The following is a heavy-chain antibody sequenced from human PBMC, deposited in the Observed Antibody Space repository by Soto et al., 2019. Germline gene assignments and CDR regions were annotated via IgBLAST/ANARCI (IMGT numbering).Heavy chain of an antibody. CDR2: INTDGSGT. Sequence: EVQLVESGGGLVQPGGSLRLSCVGSGFTFSRYWMHWVRQAPGKGLMWVARINTDGSGTTYADSVKGRFTISRDNAKNKLYLEMNSLRAEDTAVYYCAIPLGSSNAASDYWGQGTLVTVSS. V-gene: IGHV3-74*01. D-gene: IGHD2-2*01. CDR3: AIPLGSSNAASDY. J-gene: IGHJ4*02. CDR1: GFTFSRYW.